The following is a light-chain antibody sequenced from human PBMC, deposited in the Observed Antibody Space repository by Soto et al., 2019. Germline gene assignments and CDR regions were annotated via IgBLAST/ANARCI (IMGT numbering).Light chain of an antibody. CDR2: EVS. J-gene: IGLJ3*02. CDR3: TSYAGSNNLV. CDR1: SSDIGGYNY. V-gene: IGLV2-8*01. Sequence: QSALTQPPSASGSPGQSVTNSCTGTSSDIGGYNYVSWYQQHPGKAPKLIIYEVSKRPSGVPDRFSGSKSGNTASLTVSGLQAEDEADYYCTSYAGSNNLVFAGGTKVTVL.